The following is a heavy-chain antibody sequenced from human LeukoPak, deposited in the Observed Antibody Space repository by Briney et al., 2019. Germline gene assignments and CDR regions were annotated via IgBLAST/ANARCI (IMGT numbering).Heavy chain of an antibody. CDR3: ARLTTTRRAFDY. J-gene: IGHJ4*02. Sequence: SETLSLTCTVSGGSISSYYWSWIRQPPGKGLEWIGYIYYSGNTNYNPSLKSRVTISVDTSENQFSLKLSSVTAADTAVYYCARLTTTRRAFDYWGQGTLVTVSS. CDR1: GGSISSYY. D-gene: IGHD1-1*01. V-gene: IGHV4-59*08. CDR2: IYYSGNT.